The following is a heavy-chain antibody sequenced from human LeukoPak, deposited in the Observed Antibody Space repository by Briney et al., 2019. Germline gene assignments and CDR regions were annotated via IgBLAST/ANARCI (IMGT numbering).Heavy chain of an antibody. V-gene: IGHV3-23*01. D-gene: IGHD2-2*01. CDR3: AKKTSYHFDY. J-gene: IGHJ4*02. Sequence: PGGSLRLSCAASGFTFSSYAMSWVRQAPGRGLEWVSAISGSGGSDYYADSVKGRFTISRDNSKNTLYLQMNSLRAEDTAVYYCAKKTSYHFDYWGQGTLVTVSS. CDR1: GFTFSSYA. CDR2: ISGSGGSD.